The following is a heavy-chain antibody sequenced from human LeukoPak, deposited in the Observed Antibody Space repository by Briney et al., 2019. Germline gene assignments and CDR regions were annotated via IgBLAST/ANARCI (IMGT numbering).Heavy chain of an antibody. CDR1: GFIFSSHA. CDR2: IRYDGTKE. D-gene: IGHD1-26*01. CDR3: ARDPRGGGGATPDY. J-gene: IGHJ4*02. Sequence: VQPGESLRLSCVASGFIFSSHAMHWVRQAPGKRLEWVAYIRYDGTKEDVADSVKGRFTISRDNSKNTLYLQMNSLRAEDTAVYYCARDPRGGGGATPDYWGQGTLVTVSS. V-gene: IGHV3-30*02.